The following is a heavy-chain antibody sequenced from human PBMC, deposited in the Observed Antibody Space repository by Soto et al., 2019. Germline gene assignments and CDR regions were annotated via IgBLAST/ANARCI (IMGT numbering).Heavy chain of an antibody. Sequence: ASVKVSCTASGYTFTSYGISWVRPAPGQGLEWMGWISAYNGNTNYAQKLQGRVTMTTDTSTSTAYMELRSLRSDDTAVYYCASSPMTTVTIVAFDSWVQGTIVTLSS. CDR1: GYTFTSYG. D-gene: IGHD4-17*01. CDR3: ASSPMTTVTIVAFDS. J-gene: IGHJ3*02. V-gene: IGHV1-18*01. CDR2: ISAYNGNT.